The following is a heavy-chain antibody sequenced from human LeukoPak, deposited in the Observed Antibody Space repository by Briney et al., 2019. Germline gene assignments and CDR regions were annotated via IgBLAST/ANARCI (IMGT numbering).Heavy chain of an antibody. Sequence: GGSLRLSCAASGFTFSDYYMSWIRQAPGKGLEWVSVIYRGGSTYYADSVKGRFTISRDNSKNTLYLQMNSLRAGDTAVYYCARAAYSSAWYSRYFDLWGRGTLVTVSS. D-gene: IGHD6-13*01. J-gene: IGHJ2*01. CDR1: GFTFSDYY. CDR2: IYRGGST. CDR3: ARAAYSSAWYSRYFDL. V-gene: IGHV3-66*01.